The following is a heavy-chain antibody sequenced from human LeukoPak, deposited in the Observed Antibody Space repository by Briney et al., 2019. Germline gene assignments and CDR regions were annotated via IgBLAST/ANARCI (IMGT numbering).Heavy chain of an antibody. Sequence: SETLSLTCTVSGGSISSYYWSWIRQPPGKGLEWIGEINHSGSTNYNPSLKSRVTISVDTSKNQFSLKLSSVTAADTAVYYCARLTARGYSGRRPFDYWGQGTLVTVSS. CDR3: ARLTARGYSGRRPFDY. V-gene: IGHV4-34*01. J-gene: IGHJ4*02. CDR2: INHSGST. CDR1: GGSISSYY. D-gene: IGHD5-12*01.